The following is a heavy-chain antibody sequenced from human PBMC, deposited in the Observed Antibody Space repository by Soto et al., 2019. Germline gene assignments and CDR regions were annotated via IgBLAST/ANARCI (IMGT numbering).Heavy chain of an antibody. Sequence: GGSLRLSCAASGFTFSSYAMDWVRQAPGKGLEWVSSISYRGGTTVYADSVKGRFTISRDNSKNTLYLQMNSLRVEDTAVYYCAQISTTSAATAYWGQGILVTVSS. V-gene: IGHV3-23*01. D-gene: IGHD1-1*01. CDR1: GFTFSSYA. CDR3: AQISTTSAATAY. CDR2: ISYRGGTT. J-gene: IGHJ4*02.